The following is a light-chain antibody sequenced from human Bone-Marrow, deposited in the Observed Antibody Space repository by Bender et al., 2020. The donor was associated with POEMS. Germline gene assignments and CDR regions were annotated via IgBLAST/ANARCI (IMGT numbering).Light chain of an antibody. CDR1: SSNTGSGYD. J-gene: IGLJ3*02. V-gene: IGLV1-40*01. CDR3: YSYAGRYTWV. CDR2: DVT. Sequence: QSVLTQPPSVSGAPGQRVTISCTGSSSNTGSGYDINWYQHLPGTAPKLLIYDVTKRPSGVPDRFSGSKSGNTASLTISGLQAEDEADYYCYSYAGRYTWVFGGGTKLTVL.